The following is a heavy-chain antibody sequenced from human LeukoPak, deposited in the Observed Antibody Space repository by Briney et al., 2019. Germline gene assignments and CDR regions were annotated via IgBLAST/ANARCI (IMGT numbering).Heavy chain of an antibody. Sequence: SETLSLTCAVYGGSFSGYYWSWIRQPPDKGLEWIGEINHSGSTNYNPSLKSRVTLSVDTSKNQFSLKMSSVTAADTAVYYCARIDCGSTSCYNYWGQGSLVTVSS. D-gene: IGHD2-2*02. V-gene: IGHV4-34*01. CDR3: ARIDCGSTSCYNY. CDR1: GGSFSGYY. J-gene: IGHJ4*02. CDR2: INHSGST.